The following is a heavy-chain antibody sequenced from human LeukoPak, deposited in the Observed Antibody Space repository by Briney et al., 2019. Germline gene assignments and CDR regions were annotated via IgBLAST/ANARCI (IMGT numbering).Heavy chain of an antibody. D-gene: IGHD2/OR15-2a*01. Sequence: SETLSLTCTVSGGSISSSSYYWGWIRQPPGKGLEWIGSIYYSGSTYYNPSLKSRVTIPVDTSKNQFSLKLSSVTAADTAVYYCARERFVRGWFDPWGQGTLVTVSS. J-gene: IGHJ5*02. CDR1: GGSISSSSYY. CDR2: IYYSGST. V-gene: IGHV4-39*07. CDR3: ARERFVRGWFDP.